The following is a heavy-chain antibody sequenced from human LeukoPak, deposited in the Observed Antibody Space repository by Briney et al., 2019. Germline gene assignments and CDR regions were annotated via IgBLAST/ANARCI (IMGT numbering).Heavy chain of an antibody. CDR2: IRSSGGST. CDR1: GFTFSSYA. V-gene: IGHV3-23*01. D-gene: IGHD3-16*02. Sequence: GGSLRLSCAASGFTFSSYAMSWVRQAPGKGLEWVSAIRSSGGSTYYAASVKGRFTISRDNSKNTLYLQMNSLRADDTAVYYCAKGNSFTFGGVIVDYWGQGTLVTASS. J-gene: IGHJ4*02. CDR3: AKGNSFTFGGVIVDY.